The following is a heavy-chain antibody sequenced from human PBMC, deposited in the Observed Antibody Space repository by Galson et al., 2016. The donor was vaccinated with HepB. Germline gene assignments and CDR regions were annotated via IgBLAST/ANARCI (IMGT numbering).Heavy chain of an antibody. D-gene: IGHD3-22*01. V-gene: IGHV3-23*01. CDR1: GFTFTNYA. CDR3: AKDMFDGYYDAIEYYRHSYFDY. J-gene: IGHJ4*02. CDR2: INPRGDTT. Sequence: SLRLSCAASGFTFTNYAMNWVRQAPGKGLEWVSVINPRGDTTYYADSVKGRFTISRDNSKNTIYLEMNILRAEDTAIYYCAKDMFDGYYDAIEYYRHSYFDYWGQGTLVTVSS.